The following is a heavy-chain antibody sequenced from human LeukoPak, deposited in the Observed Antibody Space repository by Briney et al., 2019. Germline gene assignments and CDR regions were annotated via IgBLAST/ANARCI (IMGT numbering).Heavy chain of an antibody. Sequence: GGSLRLSCAASGFSISGNYMTWVRQAPGKGLECVSVIYTGGSTYYADSVKGRFTISRDNSKNTLYLQMNSLRAEDTAVYYCAKAGAGDYYDSSGYYDYYYYYYMDVWGKGTTVTISS. V-gene: IGHV3-53*05. D-gene: IGHD3-22*01. CDR2: IYTGGST. CDR1: GFSISGNY. CDR3: AKAGAGDYYDSSGYYDYYYYYYMDV. J-gene: IGHJ6*03.